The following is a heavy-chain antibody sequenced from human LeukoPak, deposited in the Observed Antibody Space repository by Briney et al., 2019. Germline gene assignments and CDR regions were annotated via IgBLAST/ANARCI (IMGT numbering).Heavy chain of an antibody. Sequence: GASVKVSCKASGGTFSSYAISWVRQAPGQGLEWMGGIIPIFGTANYAQKFQGRVTITADESTSTAYMELSSLRSEDTAVYYCARDRLDTFDIWGQGTMVTVSS. CDR3: ARDRLDTFDI. CDR1: GGTFSSYA. CDR2: IIPIFGTA. V-gene: IGHV1-69*13. J-gene: IGHJ3*02.